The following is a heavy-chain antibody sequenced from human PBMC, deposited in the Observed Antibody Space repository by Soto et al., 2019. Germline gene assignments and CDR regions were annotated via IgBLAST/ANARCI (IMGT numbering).Heavy chain of an antibody. CDR2: MNPNSGNT. V-gene: IGHV1-8*01. CDR3: ARTYYDFWSGYYEDSGWFDP. J-gene: IGHJ5*02. Sequence: QVQLVQSGAEVKKPGASVKVSCKASGYTFASYDINWVRQATGQGLEWMGWMNPNSGNTGYAQKFQGRVTMTRDTSISTAYMELSSLTSEDTAVYYCARTYYDFWSGYYEDSGWFDPWGQGTLVTVSS. CDR1: GYTFASYD. D-gene: IGHD3-3*01.